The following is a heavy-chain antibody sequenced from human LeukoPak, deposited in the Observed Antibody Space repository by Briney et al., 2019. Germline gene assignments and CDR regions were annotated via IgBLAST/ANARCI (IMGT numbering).Heavy chain of an antibody. CDR3: AIPGDGYNYYFDY. D-gene: IGHD5-24*01. V-gene: IGHV3-21*01. CDR2: ISSSSSYI. CDR1: GFTFSSYS. Sequence: PGGSLRLSCAASGFTFSSYSMNWVRQAPGKGLEWVLSISSSSSYIYYADSVKGRFTISRDNAKNSLYLQMNSLRAEDTAVYYCAIPGDGYNYYFDYWGQGTLVTVSS. J-gene: IGHJ4*02.